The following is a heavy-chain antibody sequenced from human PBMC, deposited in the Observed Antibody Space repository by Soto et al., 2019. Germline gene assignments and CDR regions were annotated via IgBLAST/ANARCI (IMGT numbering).Heavy chain of an antibody. J-gene: IGHJ5*02. CDR1: GFTFSNYA. V-gene: IGHV3-23*01. Sequence: PGGSLRLSCAGSGFTFSNYAMSWVRQAPGRGLEWVTTISGSGTNTYYADTVKGRLTISRDNSKNKLFLQMNSLRAEDTAVYYCAKSPHPVTANLGLDPWGQGTLVTVSS. CDR3: AKSPHPVTANLGLDP. D-gene: IGHD2-21*02. CDR2: ISGSGTNT.